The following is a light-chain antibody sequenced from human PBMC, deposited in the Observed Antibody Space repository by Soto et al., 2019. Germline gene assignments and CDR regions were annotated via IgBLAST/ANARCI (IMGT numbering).Light chain of an antibody. V-gene: IGKV1-39*01. Sequence: DIQMTQSPSSLSASVVDRVTITCRASQSISSYLNWYQQIPGRATKLLIFAASSLQSAVPSRFSGSAAGTDFTLTIRSLKPEDFATYYCQQSFTSWTFGQGTKVDIK. J-gene: IGKJ1*01. CDR2: AAS. CDR3: QQSFTSWT. CDR1: QSISSY.